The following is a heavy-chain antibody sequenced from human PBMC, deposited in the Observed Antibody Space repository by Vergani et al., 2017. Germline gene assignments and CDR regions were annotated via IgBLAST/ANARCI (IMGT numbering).Heavy chain of an antibody. CDR3: ASNRGSGSYLWE. J-gene: IGHJ4*02. D-gene: IGHD3-10*01. CDR2: ISSSSSYI. Sequence: EVQLVESGGGLVKPGGSLRLSCAASGFTFSSYSMNWVRQAPGKGLEWVSSISSSSSYIYYADSVKGRFTISRDNAKNSLYLQMNSLRAEDTAVYYCASNRGSGSYLWEWGQGTLVTVSS. V-gene: IGHV3-21*01. CDR1: GFTFSSYS.